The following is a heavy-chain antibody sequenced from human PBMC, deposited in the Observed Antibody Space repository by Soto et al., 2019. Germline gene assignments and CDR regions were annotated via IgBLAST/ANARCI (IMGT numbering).Heavy chain of an antibody. D-gene: IGHD6-19*01. CDR3: ARHIGVTGTRGFDY. Sequence: QVQLQQSGPGLVKPSETLSLTCAVSGASINDNNWWSWVRQTPGKGLEWIGEVVHWGTTNYNPSLRRRVTISMDKPNNQISLTLSSVTAADSALYYCARHIGVTGTRGFDYWGQGTLVTVSS. CDR1: GASINDNNW. J-gene: IGHJ4*02. CDR2: VVHWGTT. V-gene: IGHV4-4*02.